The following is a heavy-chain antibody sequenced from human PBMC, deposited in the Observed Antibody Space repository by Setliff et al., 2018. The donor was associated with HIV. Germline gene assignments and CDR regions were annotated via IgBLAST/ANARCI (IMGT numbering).Heavy chain of an antibody. V-gene: IGHV3-48*01. CDR3: AVTSMASSFDY. J-gene: IGHJ4*02. CDR1: GFTFSRYS. D-gene: IGHD5-18*01. Sequence: GESLKISCAASGFTFSRYSMNWVRQAPGKGLEWISYISSSGVMYYADSVRGRFTISRDNGKNSLYLQMNSLRAEDTAVYYCAVTSMASSFDYWGQGALVTVSS. CDR2: ISSSGVM.